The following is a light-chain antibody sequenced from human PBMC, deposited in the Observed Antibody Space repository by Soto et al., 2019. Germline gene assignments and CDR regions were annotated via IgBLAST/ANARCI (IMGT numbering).Light chain of an antibody. Sequence: QSALTQPASVSGSPGQSITISCTGTSSDVGSYNLVSWFQQHPGKAPKLFIYEVNRRPSGVSDRLSGSKSANTASLTISGLQADDEADYYCFSYAGAGTFVFGTGTKLTVL. CDR3: FSYAGAGTFV. CDR1: SSDVGSYNL. CDR2: EVN. V-gene: IGLV2-23*02. J-gene: IGLJ1*01.